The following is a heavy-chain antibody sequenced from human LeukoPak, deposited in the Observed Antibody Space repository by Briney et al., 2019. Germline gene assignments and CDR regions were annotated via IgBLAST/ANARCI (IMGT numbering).Heavy chain of an antibody. V-gene: IGHV1-69*01. CDR3: ARERYSGGWYGGHDAFDI. D-gene: IGHD6-19*01. J-gene: IGHJ3*02. CDR1: GGTFSSYA. Sequence: GASVKVSCTASGGTFSSYAISWVRQAPGQGLEWMGGIIPIFGTANYAQKFQGRVTITADESTSTAYMELSSLRSEDTAVYYCARERYSGGWYGGHDAFDIWGQGTMVTVSS. CDR2: IIPIFGTA.